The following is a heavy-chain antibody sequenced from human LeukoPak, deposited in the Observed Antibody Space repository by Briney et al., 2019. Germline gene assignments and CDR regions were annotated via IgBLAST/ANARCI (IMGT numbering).Heavy chain of an antibody. CDR2: IRTKIEGETT. D-gene: IGHD1-26*01. Sequence: PGGSLRLSCVASGFTLKTYGMHWVRQAPGKGLEWVGRIRTKIEGETTDYAAPVKGRFTISRDDSKTTLYLHMNSLQTEDSAVYYCTTERNWELLRPYGLDIWGQGTAVTVSS. V-gene: IGHV3-15*01. J-gene: IGHJ6*02. CDR1: GFTLKTYG. CDR3: TTERNWELLRPYGLDI.